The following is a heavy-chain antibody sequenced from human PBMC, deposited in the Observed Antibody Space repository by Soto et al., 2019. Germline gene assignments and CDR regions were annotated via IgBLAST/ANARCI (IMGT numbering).Heavy chain of an antibody. Sequence: QVQLMESGGGVVRPGESLRLSCAASAFSFTNFALHWVRQAPGRGLEWVAVISFDGSNKFYVDSVKGRFTISMDNSKNTLYLQMSSLTPDDTGVYYCARQRQPQAGDYCFFGMNVWGQGTTVSVSS. CDR3: ARQRQPQAGDYCFFGMNV. CDR1: AFSFTNFA. D-gene: IGHD6-25*01. V-gene: IGHV3-30*04. J-gene: IGHJ6*02. CDR2: ISFDGSNK.